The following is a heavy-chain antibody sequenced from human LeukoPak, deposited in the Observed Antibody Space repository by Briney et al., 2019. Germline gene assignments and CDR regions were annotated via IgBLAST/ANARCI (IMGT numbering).Heavy chain of an antibody. CDR1: GFSFSSFA. CDR3: AKERYGSGWAAGDY. Sequence: PGKSLRLSCAASGFSFSSFAMHWVRQAPGKGLEWVAVISYDGNNQYYADSVKGRFTISRDNSKNTLYLQMNSLRPDDTAVFYCAKERYGSGWAAGDYWGQGTLVTVFS. V-gene: IGHV3-30*18. D-gene: IGHD6-19*01. J-gene: IGHJ4*02. CDR2: ISYDGNNQ.